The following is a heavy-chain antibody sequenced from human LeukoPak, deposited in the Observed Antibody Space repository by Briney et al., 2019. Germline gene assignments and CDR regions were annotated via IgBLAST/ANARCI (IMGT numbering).Heavy chain of an antibody. D-gene: IGHD3-10*01. V-gene: IGHV3-7*02. J-gene: IGHJ4*02. Sequence: GGSLRLSCAASGSTFSNYWMSWVRQAPGKGLGWVANIKEDGSEKYYVDSVKGRFTISRDNAKNSLYLQMNSLRAEDTAVYYCARTIRGYWGQGTLVTVSS. CDR3: ARTIRGY. CDR1: GSTFSNYW. CDR2: IKEDGSEK.